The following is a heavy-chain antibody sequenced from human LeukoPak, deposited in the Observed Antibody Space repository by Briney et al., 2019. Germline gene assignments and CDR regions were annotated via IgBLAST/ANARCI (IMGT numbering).Heavy chain of an antibody. J-gene: IGHJ4*02. Sequence: SETLSLTCTGSGGSISSYYWSWIRQPPGKGLEWIGYIYYSGSTNCNPSLKSRVTISADTPKNQFSLKLNSVTAADTAVYYCARHDWQQQSPGWWGQGTLVTVSS. V-gene: IGHV4-59*08. CDR1: GGSISSYY. CDR3: ARHDWQQQSPGW. D-gene: IGHD6-13*01. CDR2: IYYSGST.